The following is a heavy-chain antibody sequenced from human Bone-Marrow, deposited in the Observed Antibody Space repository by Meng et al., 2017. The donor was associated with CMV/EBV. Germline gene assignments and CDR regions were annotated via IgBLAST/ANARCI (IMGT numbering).Heavy chain of an antibody. CDR3: ARAPSYHGMDV. V-gene: IGHV4-59*01. CDR1: GGSMSDYY. CDR2: IYSSGST. J-gene: IGHJ6*02. Sequence: GSLRLSCIVSGGSMSDYYWSWIRQPPGKGLEWIGNIYSSGSTKYDPSLKSRLTMSIDTSKNQLSLKLGSVTAADTAVYYCARAPSYHGMDVWGQGTTVTVSS.